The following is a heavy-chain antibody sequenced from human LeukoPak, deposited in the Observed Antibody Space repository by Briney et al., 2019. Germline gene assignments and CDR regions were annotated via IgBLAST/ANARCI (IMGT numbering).Heavy chain of an antibody. CDR2: ISHSGST. J-gene: IGHJ3*02. CDR3: ARLYCSSTSCPTTTDAFDI. CDR1: GGSISNYY. Sequence: PSETLSPTCTVSGGSISNYYWSWIRQPPGKGLEWIGFISHSGSTNSKPSLKSRVTISVDTSKNQFSMKLSSVTAADTAVYYCARLYCSSTSCPTTTDAFDIWGQGTMVTVSS. V-gene: IGHV4-59*01. D-gene: IGHD2-2*01.